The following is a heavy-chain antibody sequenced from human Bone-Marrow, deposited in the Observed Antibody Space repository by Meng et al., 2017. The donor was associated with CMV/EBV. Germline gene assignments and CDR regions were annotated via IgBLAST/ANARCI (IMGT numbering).Heavy chain of an antibody. J-gene: IGHJ4*02. CDR1: GYTFTGYY. CDR3: SRGYEAGVPHFDY. D-gene: IGHD5-12*01. CDR2: LNPNSGVT. V-gene: IGHV1-2*02. Sequence: ASVKVSCKASGYTFTGYYMHWVRQAPGRGLEWMGWLNPNSGVTTYGQMLQGRVTMTRDKSSSTAYMEVSRLTSDDTAIYYCSRGYEAGVPHFDYWGQGTRVTGSS.